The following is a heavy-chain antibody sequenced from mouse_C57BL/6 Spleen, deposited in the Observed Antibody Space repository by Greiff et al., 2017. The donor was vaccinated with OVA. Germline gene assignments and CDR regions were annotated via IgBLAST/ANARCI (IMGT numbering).Heavy chain of an antibody. CDR2: IYPGDGDT. D-gene: IGHD3-1*01. Sequence: QVQLKESGPELVKPGASVKISCKASGYAFSSSWMNWVKQRPGKGLEWIGRIYPGDGDTNYNGKFKGKATLTADKASSTAYMQLSSLTSEDSAVYFCARSGAPYAMDYWGQGTSVTVSS. V-gene: IGHV1-82*01. J-gene: IGHJ4*01. CDR3: ARSGAPYAMDY. CDR1: GYAFSSSW.